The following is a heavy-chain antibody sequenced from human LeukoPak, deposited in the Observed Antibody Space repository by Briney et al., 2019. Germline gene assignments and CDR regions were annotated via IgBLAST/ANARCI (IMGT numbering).Heavy chain of an antibody. CDR2: INPNSGGT. Sequence: ASVKVSCKASGYTFTGYFMHWVRQAPGQGLEWMGWINPNSGGTNYAQKFQGRVTMTRDTSISTAYMELSRLRSDDTAVYYCARGASSDYYMDVWGKGTTVTVSS. CDR3: ARGASSDYYMDV. D-gene: IGHD6-19*01. J-gene: IGHJ6*03. V-gene: IGHV1-2*02. CDR1: GYTFTGYF.